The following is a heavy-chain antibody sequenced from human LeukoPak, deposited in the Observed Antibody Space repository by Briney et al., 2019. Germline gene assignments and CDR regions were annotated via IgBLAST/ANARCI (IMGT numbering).Heavy chain of an antibody. D-gene: IGHD3-3*02. J-gene: IGHJ6*03. CDR1: GFTFDDYA. V-gene: IGHV3-9*01. CDR2: ISWNSGSI. CDR3: ARDTLAYYYYMDV. Sequence: GRSLRLSCAASGFTFDDYAMHWVRQAPGKGLEWVSGISWNSGSIGYADSVKGRFTISRDNAKNSLYLQMNSLRAEDTALYYCARDTLAYYYYMDVWGKGTTVTVSS.